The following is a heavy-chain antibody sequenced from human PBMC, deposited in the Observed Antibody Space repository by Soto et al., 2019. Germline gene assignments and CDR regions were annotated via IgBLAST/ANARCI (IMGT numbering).Heavy chain of an antibody. CDR3: ARTEGSMVRGQSWFDP. CDR1: GGSISSGGYY. Sequence: QVQLQESGPGLVKPSQTLSLTCTVSGGSISSGGYYWSWIRQHPGKGLEWIGYIYYSGSTYYNPSLKSRVTISVDTSKNQFSLKLSSVTAADTAVYYCARTEGSMVRGQSWFDPWGQGTLVTVSS. D-gene: IGHD3-10*01. V-gene: IGHV4-31*03. J-gene: IGHJ5*02. CDR2: IYYSGST.